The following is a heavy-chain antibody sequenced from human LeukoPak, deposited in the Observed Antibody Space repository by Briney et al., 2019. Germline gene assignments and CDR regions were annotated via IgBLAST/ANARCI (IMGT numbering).Heavy chain of an antibody. CDR2: ISGYNDKT. CDR1: GYTSTNYG. V-gene: IGHV1-18*01. D-gene: IGHD3-10*01. CDR3: ARYHYYGSGSYSIDY. Sequence: GASVKVSRKASGYTSTNYGITWVRQAPGQGLEWMGWISGYNDKTNYAQKLQNRVTLTTDTSTNTAHMELRSLRSDDTAVYYCARYHYYGSGSYSIDYWGQGTLVTVSS. J-gene: IGHJ4*02.